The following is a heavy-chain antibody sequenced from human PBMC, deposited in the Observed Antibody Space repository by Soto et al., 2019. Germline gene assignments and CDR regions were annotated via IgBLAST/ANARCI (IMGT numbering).Heavy chain of an antibody. CDR2: MNPNSGNT. Sequence: ASVKVSCKASGYTFTSYDINWVRQATGQGLEWMGWMNPNSGNTGYAQKFQGRVTMTRNTSISTAYMELSSLRAEDTAVYYCAKDRFYGSGSYTVFDYWGQGTLVTVPQ. CDR1: GYTFTSYD. J-gene: IGHJ4*02. V-gene: IGHV1-8*01. CDR3: AKDRFYGSGSYTVFDY. D-gene: IGHD3-10*01.